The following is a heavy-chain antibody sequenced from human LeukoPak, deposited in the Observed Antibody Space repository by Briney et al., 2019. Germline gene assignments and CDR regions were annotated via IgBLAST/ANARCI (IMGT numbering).Heavy chain of an antibody. D-gene: IGHD5-18*01. V-gene: IGHV3-48*01. CDR3: VEGGAARFDY. Sequence: GGSLRLSCVASGFTFSSYSMNWVRQAPGKGLEWVSYISISSSSTIFYAYSVKGRFTISRDNSKNTLYLQMNSLIAEDTAVYYCVEGGAARFDYWGQGTLVAVSS. CDR1: GFTFSSYS. J-gene: IGHJ4*02. CDR2: ISISSSSTI.